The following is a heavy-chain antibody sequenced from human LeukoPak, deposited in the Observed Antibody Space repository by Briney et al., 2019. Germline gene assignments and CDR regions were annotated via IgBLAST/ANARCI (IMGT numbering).Heavy chain of an antibody. CDR2: IYGTGST. CDR1: GVSMNPYY. CDR3: ARQQYSSGWTYYFDY. D-gene: IGHD6-19*01. Sequence: PSETLSLTCTVLGVSMNPYYWSWIRQSAGRGLEWIGRIYGTGSTYSNPSLESRVTISVDTSKNQFSLKLSSVTAADTAVYYCARQQYSSGWTYYFDYWSQGTLVTVSS. V-gene: IGHV4-59*05. J-gene: IGHJ4*02.